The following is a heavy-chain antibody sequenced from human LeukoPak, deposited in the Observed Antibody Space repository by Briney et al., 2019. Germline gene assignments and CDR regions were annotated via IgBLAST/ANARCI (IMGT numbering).Heavy chain of an antibody. CDR3: ARHGGHQYYFDY. V-gene: IGHV4-39*01. D-gene: IGHD3-16*01. Sequence: PSETLSLTCTVSGGSISSSSYYWGWIRLPPGKGLEWIGSIYYSGSTYYNPSLKSRVTISVDTSKNQFSLKLSSVTAADTAVYYCARHGGHQYYFDYWGQGTLVTVSS. CDR1: GGSISSSSYY. CDR2: IYYSGST. J-gene: IGHJ4*02.